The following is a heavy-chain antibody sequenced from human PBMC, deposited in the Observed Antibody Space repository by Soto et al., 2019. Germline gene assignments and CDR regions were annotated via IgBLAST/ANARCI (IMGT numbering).Heavy chain of an antibody. V-gene: IGHV3-74*01. Sequence: GGSLRLSCAASRFTFSSFWFHWVRQAPGKGLVWVSHINSDGSSTSYADSVKGRFTISRDNAKNTLYLQMNSLRAEDTAVYYCARDTNGLHYWGQGTLVTVSS. CDR1: RFTFSSFW. CDR2: INSDGSST. CDR3: ARDTNGLHY. J-gene: IGHJ4*02. D-gene: IGHD2-8*01.